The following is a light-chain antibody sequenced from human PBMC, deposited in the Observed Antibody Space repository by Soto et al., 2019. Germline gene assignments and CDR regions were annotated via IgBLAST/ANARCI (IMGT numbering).Light chain of an antibody. CDR1: SSDIGGYNY. V-gene: IGLV2-14*01. J-gene: IGLJ2*01. CDR2: GVS. CDR3: SSYKTSSTVVV. Sequence: QSALTQPASVSGSPGQSITISCTGTSSDIGGYNYVSWYQQYPGNAPKLMIFGVSDRPSGVSNRFSGSKSGTTASLTISGLQAEDEADYYCSSYKTSSTVVVFGGGTKVTVL.